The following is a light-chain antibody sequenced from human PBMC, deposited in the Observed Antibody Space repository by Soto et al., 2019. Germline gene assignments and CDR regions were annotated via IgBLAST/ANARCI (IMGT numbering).Light chain of an antibody. CDR3: AAWDDSLRGPV. CDR1: SSNIGSNY. Sequence: QSVLTQPPSASGTPGQRVTISCSGSSSNIGSNYVYWYQQLPGTAPKLLIYRNNQRPSGVPHRISGSKSGTSASLAISGLRSEDEDDYYCAAWDDSLRGPVFGGGTQLTVL. J-gene: IGLJ7*01. V-gene: IGLV1-47*01. CDR2: RNN.